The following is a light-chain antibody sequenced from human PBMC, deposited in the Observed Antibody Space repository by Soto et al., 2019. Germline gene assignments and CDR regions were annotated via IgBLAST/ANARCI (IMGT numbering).Light chain of an antibody. Sequence: DKLMSQSPATLSVSLGERFTLSCRASQNIQNHMSWFHQKSGQTPRLLIYDAIIRAPDVPARFSGSWSGTEFTLTINSLQSEDFAVYYCQQYDEWPLTVGGGTKVDIK. J-gene: IGKJ4*01. V-gene: IGKV3-15*01. CDR3: QQYDEWPLT. CDR1: QNIQNH. CDR2: DAI.